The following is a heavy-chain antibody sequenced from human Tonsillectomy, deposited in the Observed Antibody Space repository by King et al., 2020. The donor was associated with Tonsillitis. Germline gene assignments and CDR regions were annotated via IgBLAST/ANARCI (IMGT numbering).Heavy chain of an antibody. D-gene: IGHD2-2*01. CDR1: GYTFTSYY. J-gene: IGHJ5*02. Sequence: QLVQSGAEVKKPGASVKVSCKASGYTFTSYYMHWVRQAPGQGLEWMGMINPSGGTTSYAQKFQGRVTMTRDTSTNTVYMELSSLRSEGTAVYYCARDRPCSSASCYGGSWFDPWGQGTLVTVCS. CDR3: ARDRPCSSASCYGGSWFDP. CDR2: INPSGGTT. V-gene: IGHV1-46*01.